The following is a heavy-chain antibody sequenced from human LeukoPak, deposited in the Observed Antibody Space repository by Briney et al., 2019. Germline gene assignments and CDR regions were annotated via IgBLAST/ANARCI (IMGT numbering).Heavy chain of an antibody. CDR1: GGTFSSYA. Sequence: ASVKVSCKASGGTFSSYAISWVRQAPGQGLEWMGGIIPIFGTANYAQKFQGRVTITADESTSTAYMGLSSLRSEDTAVYYCARGYGDYDNWFDPWGQGTLVTVSS. V-gene: IGHV1-69*13. J-gene: IGHJ5*02. CDR3: ARGYGDYDNWFDP. D-gene: IGHD4-17*01. CDR2: IIPIFGTA.